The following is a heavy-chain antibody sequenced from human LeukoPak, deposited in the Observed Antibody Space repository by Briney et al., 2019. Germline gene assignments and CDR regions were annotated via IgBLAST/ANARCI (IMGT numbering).Heavy chain of an antibody. J-gene: IGHJ3*02. CDR3: AREGSSSTSCYTGCAFDI. Sequence: SETLSLTCAVYGGSFSGYFGSWIRQPPGKGLEWIGEISHSGTTNYNPSPKSRVTISVDTSKNQFSLKLSSVTAADTAVYYCAREGSSSTSCYTGCAFDIWGQGTMVTVSS. V-gene: IGHV4-34*01. D-gene: IGHD2-2*02. CDR2: ISHSGTT. CDR1: GGSFSGYF.